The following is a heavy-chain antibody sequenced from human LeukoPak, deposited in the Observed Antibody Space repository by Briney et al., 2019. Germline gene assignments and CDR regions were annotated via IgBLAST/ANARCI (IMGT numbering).Heavy chain of an antibody. CDR1: GFTFSSYA. CDR3: ARVRHGYSGYGDI. V-gene: IGHV3-30-3*01. D-gene: IGHD5-12*01. CDR2: ISYDGSNK. J-gene: IGHJ3*02. Sequence: GRSLRLSCAASGFTFSSYAMHWVRQAPGKGLEWVAVISYDGSNKYYADSVKGRFTISRDNSKNTLYLQMNSLRAEDTAVYYCARVRHGYSGYGDIWGQGTMVTVSS.